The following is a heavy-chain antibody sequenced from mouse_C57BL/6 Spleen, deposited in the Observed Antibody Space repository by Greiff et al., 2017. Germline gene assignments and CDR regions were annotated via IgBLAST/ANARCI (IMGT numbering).Heavy chain of an antibody. D-gene: IGHD1-1*01. CDR3: ARNYGSSPAWFAY. J-gene: IGHJ3*01. CDR2: ISSGSSTI. Sequence: EVQLVESGGGLVKPGGSLKLSCAASGFTFSDYGMHWVRQAPEKGLEWVAYISSGSSTIYYADTVKGRFTISSDNAKNTLFLQMTRLRSEDPAMYYCARNYGSSPAWFAYWGQGTLVTVSA. CDR1: GFTFSDYG. V-gene: IGHV5-17*01.